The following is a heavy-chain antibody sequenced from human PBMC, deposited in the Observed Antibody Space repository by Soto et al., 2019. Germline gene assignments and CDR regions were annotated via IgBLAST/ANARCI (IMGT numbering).Heavy chain of an antibody. CDR2: IYYSGST. CDR3: ARLYPRGKWFDP. V-gene: IGHV4-59*08. D-gene: IGHD3-10*01. CDR1: GGSISSYY. J-gene: IGHJ5*02. Sequence: QVQLQESGPGLVKPSETLSLTCTVSGGSISSYYWSWIRQPPGKGLEWVGYIYYSGSTNYNPSLKGRVTISVDTSKSQFSLKLSSVTAADTAVYYCARLYPRGKWFDPWGQGTLVTVSS.